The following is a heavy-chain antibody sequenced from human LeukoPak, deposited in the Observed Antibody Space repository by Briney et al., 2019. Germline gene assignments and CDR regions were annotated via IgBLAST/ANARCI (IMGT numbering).Heavy chain of an antibody. Sequence: GSSVKVSCKASGYTFTYRYLHWVRQAPGQALEWMGWITPFNGNANYAQKFQDRVIITRDRSMSTAYMELSSLRSEDTAMYYCAISFNDYGGNGAFDIWGQGTMVTVSS. CDR1: GYTFTYRY. CDR3: AISFNDYGGNGAFDI. V-gene: IGHV1-45*02. D-gene: IGHD4-23*01. J-gene: IGHJ3*02. CDR2: ITPFNGNA.